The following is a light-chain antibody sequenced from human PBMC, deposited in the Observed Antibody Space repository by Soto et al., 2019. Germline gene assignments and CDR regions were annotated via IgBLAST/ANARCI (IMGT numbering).Light chain of an antibody. CDR2: GAS. Sequence: EILMTHSPATLSVSPGERSTLXXRASQSVSSNLAWYQQKPGQAPRLVXYGASTRATGIPARFSGSGSGTEFTLTISSLQSEDFAVYYCQQYNNWPPITFGQGTRLEI. V-gene: IGKV3-15*01. CDR1: QSVSSN. J-gene: IGKJ5*01. CDR3: QQYNNWPPIT.